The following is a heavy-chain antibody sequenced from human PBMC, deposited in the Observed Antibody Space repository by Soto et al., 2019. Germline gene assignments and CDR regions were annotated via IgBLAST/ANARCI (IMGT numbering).Heavy chain of an antibody. V-gene: IGHV4-4*02. CDR2: IYHTGST. J-gene: IGHJ6*02. Sequence: QVQLQESGPGLVKPSETLSLTCAVSGGPISSINWCSWFRQPPGKGLEWIGVIYHTGSTNYNPSLTSRFTLSVDKSMNRVSLKLSSVTAADTAVYYCGRTLDLYYGVDVWGQGTTVTVSS. CDR1: GGPISSINW. CDR3: GRTLDLYYGVDV. D-gene: IGHD1-1*01.